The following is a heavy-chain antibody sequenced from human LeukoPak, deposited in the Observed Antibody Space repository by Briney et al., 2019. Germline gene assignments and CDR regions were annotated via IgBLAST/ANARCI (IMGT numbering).Heavy chain of an antibody. CDR1: GYSFTSYW. CDR3: ARTMVRGVITSSFDF. Sequence: GESLKISCKGSGYSFTSYWIGWVRQMPGKGLEWMEIIYPSDSDTRYSPSFQGQVTISADKSISTAYLQWSSLKASDTATYYCARTMVRGVITSSFDFWGQGTLVTVSS. D-gene: IGHD3-10*01. V-gene: IGHV5-51*01. CDR2: IYPSDSDT. J-gene: IGHJ4*02.